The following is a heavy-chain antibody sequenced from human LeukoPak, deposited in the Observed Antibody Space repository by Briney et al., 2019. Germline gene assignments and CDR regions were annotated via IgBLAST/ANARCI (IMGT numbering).Heavy chain of an antibody. CDR2: INPSGGST. J-gene: IGHJ3*02. CDR3: ARSSSSRDAFDI. D-gene: IGHD6-6*01. Sequence: GASVKVSCKASGYTFTSYYMHWVRQAPGQGLEWMGIINPSGGSTSYAQKFQGRVTMTRDMSTSTVYMELSSLRSEDTAVYYCARSSSSRDAFDIWGQGTMVTVSS. V-gene: IGHV1-46*01. CDR1: GYTFTSYY.